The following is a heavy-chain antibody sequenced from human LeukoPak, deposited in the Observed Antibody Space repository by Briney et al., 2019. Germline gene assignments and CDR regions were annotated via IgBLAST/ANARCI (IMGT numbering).Heavy chain of an antibody. J-gene: IGHJ4*02. CDR2: FYYSGST. Sequence: LETLSLTCTVSGGSISSSGYYWGWIRQPPGKGLEWIGSFYYSGSTYYNPSLNSRLTISVATSKNQFSLKLTSVTAADTAVYYCARYLTGGRGYFDYWGQGTLVTVSS. CDR1: GGSISSSGYY. V-gene: IGHV4-39*07. D-gene: IGHD7-27*01. CDR3: ARYLTGGRGYFDY.